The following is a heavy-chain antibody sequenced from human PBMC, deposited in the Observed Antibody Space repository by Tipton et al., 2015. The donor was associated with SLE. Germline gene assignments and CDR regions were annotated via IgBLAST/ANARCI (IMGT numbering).Heavy chain of an antibody. CDR1: GGSFSGYY. D-gene: IGHD5-24*01. J-gene: IGHJ3*02. V-gene: IGHV4-34*01. CDR2: IYYSGST. Sequence: TLSLTCAVYGGSFSGYYWSWIRQHPGKGLEWIGYIYYSGSTYYNPSLKSRVTISVDTSKNQFSLKLSSVTAADTAVYYCARKVNGQRWLQWGAFDIWGQGTMVTVSS. CDR3: ARKVNGQRWLQWGAFDI.